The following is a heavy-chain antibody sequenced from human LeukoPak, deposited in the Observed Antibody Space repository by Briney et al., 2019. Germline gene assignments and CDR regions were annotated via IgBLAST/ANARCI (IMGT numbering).Heavy chain of an antibody. CDR1: GFTFSSYW. D-gene: IGHD3-10*01. J-gene: IGHJ5*02. CDR2: IRQDGSEK. Sequence: GGSLRLSCAASGFTFSSYWMSWVRQAPGKGLEWVANIRQDGSEKYYVDSVKGRSTISRDNAKNSLYLQMNSLRAEDTAVYYCASLGGSGSLNRFDPWGQGTRVTVSS. CDR3: ASLGGSGSLNRFDP. V-gene: IGHV3-7*01.